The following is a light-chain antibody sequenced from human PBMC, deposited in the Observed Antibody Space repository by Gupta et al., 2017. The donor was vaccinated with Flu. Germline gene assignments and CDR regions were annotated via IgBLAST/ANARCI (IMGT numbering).Light chain of an antibody. CDR2: RAS. V-gene: IGKV3-20*01. CDR1: QRVSSNY. CDR3: QQYGNSPRT. J-gene: IGKJ1*01. Sequence: ELVLTQSTVTMSLSLVERATLSCRASQRVSSNYLAWYQQKPGQAPRLLTFRASNRATGISDRFSGSGSETDFTLTISRLEAEDFAVYYCQQYGNSPRTFGQGTKVEIK.